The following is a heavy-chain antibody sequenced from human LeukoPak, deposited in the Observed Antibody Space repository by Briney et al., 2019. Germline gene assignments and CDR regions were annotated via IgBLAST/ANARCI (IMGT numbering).Heavy chain of an antibody. D-gene: IGHD3-22*01. Sequence: AGGSLRLSCAASGFTFSNAWMSWVRQAPGKGLEWVGRIKSKTDGGTTDYAAPVKGRFTISRDDSKNTLYLQMNSLKTEDTAVYYCTPTYYYDSSGYYHYSIWGQGTLVTVCS. CDR3: TPTYYYDSSGYYHYSI. V-gene: IGHV3-15*01. CDR2: IKSKTDGGTT. CDR1: GFTFSNAW. J-gene: IGHJ4*02.